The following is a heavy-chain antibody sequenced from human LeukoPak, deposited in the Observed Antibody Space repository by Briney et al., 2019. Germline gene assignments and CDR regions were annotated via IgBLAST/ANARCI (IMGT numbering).Heavy chain of an antibody. CDR1: GGTFSSYA. CDR2: IIPILGIA. D-gene: IGHD1/OR15-1a*01. CDR3: ARDAGPNNV. Sequence: AWVNVSCKASGGTFSSYAISWVRQAPGQGLEWMGRIIPILGIANYAQKFQGRVTITADKSTSTAYMELSSLRSEDTAVYYCARDAGPNNVWGQGTLVTVSS. J-gene: IGHJ4*02. V-gene: IGHV1-69*04.